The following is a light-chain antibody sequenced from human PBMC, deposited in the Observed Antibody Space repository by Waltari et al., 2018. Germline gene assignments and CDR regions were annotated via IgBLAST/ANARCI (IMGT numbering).Light chain of an antibody. CDR1: QGISNY. Sequence: DIQMTQSPSSLSASVGDRVTITCRASQGISNYLAWYQQKPGKVPRLLIYEEDLLQAGVPSRFSGSGSETDFTLTISRLQPEDAAIYYCQKYNSAPRTFGQGTKVEIK. V-gene: IGKV1-27*01. CDR3: QKYNSAPRT. CDR2: EED. J-gene: IGKJ1*01.